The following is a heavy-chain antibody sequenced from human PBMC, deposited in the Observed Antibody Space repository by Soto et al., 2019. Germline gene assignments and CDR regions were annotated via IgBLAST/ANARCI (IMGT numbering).Heavy chain of an antibody. V-gene: IGHV1-18*01. J-gene: IGHJ6*02. Sequence: QVQLVQSGAEVKKPGASVKVSCKASGYTFTSYGISWVRQAPGQGLEWMGWISAYNGNTNYAQKLQGRVTMTTDTSTSTDYMERMSLRSDDTAVYYCARLGVYSSGWYESYYYGMDVLGQGPTFTVSS. CDR1: GYTFTSYG. D-gene: IGHD6-19*01. CDR3: ARLGVYSSGWYESYYYGMDV. CDR2: ISAYNGNT.